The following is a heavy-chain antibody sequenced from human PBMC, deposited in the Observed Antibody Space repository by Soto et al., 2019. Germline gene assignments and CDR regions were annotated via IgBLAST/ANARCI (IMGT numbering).Heavy chain of an antibody. CDR1: GFKFSNFA. CDR3: AKAPWVYSSTWFFFDY. V-gene: IGHV3-23*01. D-gene: IGHD2-2*01. Sequence: EVQLLQSGGGWVQPGGSLRLSCAASGFKFSNFAMRWIRQAPGKGLEWVSGINGGGGHTDYADSVKGRFTISRANSKNTLYLQMSSLRAEDTALYYCAKAPWVYSSTWFFFDYWGQGSLVTVSS. CDR2: INGGGGHT. J-gene: IGHJ4*02.